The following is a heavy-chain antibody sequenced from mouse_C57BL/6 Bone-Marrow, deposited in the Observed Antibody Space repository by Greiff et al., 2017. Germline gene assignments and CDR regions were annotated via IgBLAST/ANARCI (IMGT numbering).Heavy chain of an antibody. CDR1: GFNIKDDY. J-gene: IGHJ2*01. D-gene: IGHD2-3*01. CDR3: SSFDGNYFDV. CDR2: IDPEIGDT. V-gene: IGHV14-4*01. Sequence: VQLQQSGAELVRPGASVKLSCTASGFNIKDDYIHWVKQRPEQGLEWIGWIDPEIGDTEYASKLQGKATRTSDTSSKTAYLQLSSLTSEDTAVYYCSSFDGNYFDVWGQGTPLTVAS.